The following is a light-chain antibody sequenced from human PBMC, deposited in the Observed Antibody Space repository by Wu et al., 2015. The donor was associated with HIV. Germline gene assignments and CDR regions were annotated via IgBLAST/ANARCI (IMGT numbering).Light chain of an antibody. V-gene: IGKV3-20*01. CDR1: QSVSSSY. Sequence: EIVLTQSPGTLSLSPGERATLSCRASQSVSSSYLAWYQQKPGQAPRLLIYGASSRATGIPDRFSGSGSGTDFTLTISRLEPEDFAVYYCQQYNNWPTTFGQGTKVDIK. J-gene: IGKJ1*01. CDR2: GAS. CDR3: QQYNNWPTT.